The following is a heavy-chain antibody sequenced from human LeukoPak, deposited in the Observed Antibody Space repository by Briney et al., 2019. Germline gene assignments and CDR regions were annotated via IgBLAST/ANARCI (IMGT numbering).Heavy chain of an antibody. V-gene: IGHV4-31*03. J-gene: IGHJ5*02. CDR1: GGSISSGGYY. CDR2: IYYSGST. Sequence: PSQTLSPTCTVSGGSISSGGYYRSWIRQHPGKGLEWIGYIYYSGSTYYNPSLKSRVTISVDTSKNQFSLKLSSVTAADTAVYYCAREGRYDFWSGSPPGWFDPWGQGTLVTVSS. D-gene: IGHD3-3*01. CDR3: AREGRYDFWSGSPPGWFDP.